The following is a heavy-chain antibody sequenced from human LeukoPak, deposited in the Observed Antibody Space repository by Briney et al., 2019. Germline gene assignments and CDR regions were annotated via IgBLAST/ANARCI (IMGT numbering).Heavy chain of an antibody. D-gene: IGHD1-26*01. CDR3: ARDSGSYYYFGMDV. J-gene: IGHJ6*02. CDR2: IYTSGST. V-gene: IGHV4-4*07. Sequence: SETPSLTCTVSGGSISSYYWSWIRQPAGKGLEWIGRIYTSGSTNYNPSLKSRVTMSVDTSRNHFSLKLSSVTAADTAVYYCARDSGSYYYFGMDVWGQGTTVTVSS. CDR1: GGSISSYY.